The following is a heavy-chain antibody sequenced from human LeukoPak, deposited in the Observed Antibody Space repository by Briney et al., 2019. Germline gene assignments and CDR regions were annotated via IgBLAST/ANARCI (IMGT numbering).Heavy chain of an antibody. CDR2: ITTSGTTI. CDR3: ARWGGWTSMAAFDI. CDR1: GFIFSDHY. J-gene: IGHJ3*02. D-gene: IGHD2/OR15-2a*01. Sequence: GGSLRLSCAASGFIFSDHYMSWIRQAPGKGLEWVSYITTSGTTIYYADSVKGRFTVSRDNAKNSLYLQMNSLRAEDTAVYYCARWGGWTSMAAFDIWGQGTMVTVSS. V-gene: IGHV3-11*04.